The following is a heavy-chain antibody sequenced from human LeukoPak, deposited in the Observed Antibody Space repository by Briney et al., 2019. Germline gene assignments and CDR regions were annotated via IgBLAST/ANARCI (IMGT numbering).Heavy chain of an antibody. D-gene: IGHD3-10*01. J-gene: IGHJ4*02. CDR1: GFIFSSYS. Sequence: SGGSLRLSCAASGFIFSSYSMIWVRQAPGKGLEWVSSISSSSTNIYYADSVKGRFTVSRDNAKNSLYLQMNSLRAEDTALYYCARESYDSGTFDYWGQGTLVSVSS. CDR3: ARESYDSGTFDY. V-gene: IGHV3-21*01. CDR2: ISSSSTNI.